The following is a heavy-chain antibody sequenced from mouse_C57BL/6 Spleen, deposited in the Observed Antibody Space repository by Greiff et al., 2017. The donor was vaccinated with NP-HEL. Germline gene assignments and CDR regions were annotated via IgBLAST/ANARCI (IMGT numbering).Heavy chain of an antibody. CDR1: GFNIKDDY. CDR3: TTALTGTYYFDD. J-gene: IGHJ2*01. Sequence: EVQGVESGAELVRPGASVKLSCTASGFNIKDDYMHWVKQRPEQGLEWIGWIDPENGDTEYASKFQGKATITADTSSNTAYLQLSSLTSEDTAVYYCTTALTGTYYFDDWGQGTTLTVSS. V-gene: IGHV14-4*01. D-gene: IGHD4-1*01. CDR2: IDPENGDT.